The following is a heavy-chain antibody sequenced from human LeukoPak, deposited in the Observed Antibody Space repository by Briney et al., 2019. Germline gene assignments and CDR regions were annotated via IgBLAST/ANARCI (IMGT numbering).Heavy chain of an antibody. Sequence: PSETLSLTCTVSGASISSGSYYWSWIRQPAGKGLEWIGRIYTSGSTNYNPSLKSRVTISVDTSKNQFSLKLSSVTAADTAVYYCARGRKGGSALWGQGTLVTVSS. CDR3: ARGRKGGSAL. D-gene: IGHD3-10*01. CDR2: IYTSGST. J-gene: IGHJ4*02. V-gene: IGHV4-61*02. CDR1: GASISSGSYY.